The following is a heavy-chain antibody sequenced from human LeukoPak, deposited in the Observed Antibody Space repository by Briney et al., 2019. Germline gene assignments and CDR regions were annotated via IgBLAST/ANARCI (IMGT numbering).Heavy chain of an antibody. V-gene: IGHV1-24*01. J-gene: IGHJ5*02. CDR2: FDPEDGET. CDR3: ARLCVGSSTSCYSWFDP. Sequence: ASVKVSCKVSGYTLTELSMHWVRQAPGKGLEWMGGFDPEDGETIYAQKFQGRVTITADESTSTAYMEPSSLRSEDTAVYYCARLCVGSSTSCYSWFDPWGQGTLVTVSS. CDR1: GYTLTELS. D-gene: IGHD2-2*02.